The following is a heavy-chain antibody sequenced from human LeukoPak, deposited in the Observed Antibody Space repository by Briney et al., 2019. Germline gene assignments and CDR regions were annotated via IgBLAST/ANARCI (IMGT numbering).Heavy chain of an antibody. CDR3: ARDISRTMDV. Sequence: GGSLRLSCAASGFTFDDYAMHWVRQAPGKGLEWVSGISWNSGSMGYADSVKGRFTISRDNAKNSLYLQMNSLRVEDTAVYFCARDISRTMDVWGQGTTVTV. CDR1: GFTFDDYA. V-gene: IGHV3-9*01. D-gene: IGHD2/OR15-2a*01. J-gene: IGHJ6*02. CDR2: ISWNSGSM.